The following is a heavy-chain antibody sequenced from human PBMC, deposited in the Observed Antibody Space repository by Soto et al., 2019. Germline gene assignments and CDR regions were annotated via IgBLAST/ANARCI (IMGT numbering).Heavy chain of an antibody. V-gene: IGHV4-59*01. CDR1: GGSISRYY. D-gene: IGHD3-16*01. CDR2: IHYSGSA. J-gene: IGHJ5*01. CDR3: ARVQDFITGDNWFAS. Sequence: PSETLSLTCTVSGGSISRYYWSWVRQPPGKGLEWIGSIHYSGSAANNPSLKSRVTMLVDTSKNQFSLRLTSVTAADTAVYYCARVQDFITGDNWFASWGKGTLVTVYS.